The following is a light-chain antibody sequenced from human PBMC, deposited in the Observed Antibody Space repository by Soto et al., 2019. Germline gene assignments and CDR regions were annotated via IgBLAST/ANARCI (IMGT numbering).Light chain of an antibody. J-gene: IGLJ2*01. CDR3: ISYTRSSTGV. CDR2: DVT. V-gene: IGLV2-14*01. CDR1: SSDVGAYNF. Sequence: VLTQPASVSGSPGQSITISCTGTSSDVGAYNFVSWYQQHPGKAPKLMIYDVTTRPSGVSNRFSGSKSANTASLTISGLQAEDEADYYCISYTRSSTGVFGGGTKVTLL.